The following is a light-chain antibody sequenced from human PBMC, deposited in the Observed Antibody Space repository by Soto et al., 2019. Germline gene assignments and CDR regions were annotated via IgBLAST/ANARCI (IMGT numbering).Light chain of an antibody. CDR3: KSWDTRVV. CDR2: QDS. J-gene: IGLJ2*01. Sequence: SYELTQPPSVSVSPGQTASITCSGDKLGDKYTCWYQQKPGQSPVLVIYQDSRRPSGIPERFSGSNSGNTATLTISGTQAMDEADYYCKSWDTRVVFGGGTKVTVL. V-gene: IGLV3-1*01. CDR1: KLGDKY.